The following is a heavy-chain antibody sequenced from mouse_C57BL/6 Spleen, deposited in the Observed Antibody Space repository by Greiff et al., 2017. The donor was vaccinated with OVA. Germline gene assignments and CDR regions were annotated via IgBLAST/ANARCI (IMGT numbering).Heavy chain of an antibody. CDR3: AKAGGYYSLDY. CDR1: GYTFPRYW. J-gene: IGHJ2*01. D-gene: IGHD2-12*01. V-gene: IGHV1-7*01. Sequence: QVQLQQSGAELAKPGASVKLFCKAFGYTFPRYWMHWVKQRPGQGLEWIGYIYSSSGYTKYNQKFKDKATLTADRSSNTAYMQLSSLTYEDSTVYCCAKAGGYYSLDYWGQGTTLAVAS. CDR2: IYSSSGYT.